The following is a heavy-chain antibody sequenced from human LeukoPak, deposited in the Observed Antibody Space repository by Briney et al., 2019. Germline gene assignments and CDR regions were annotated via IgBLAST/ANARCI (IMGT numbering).Heavy chain of an antibody. CDR2: IYTSGST. CDR1: GGSISSGSYY. V-gene: IGHV4-61*02. CDR3: ARVLGYSYGSYYKWFDP. D-gene: IGHD5-18*01. Sequence: SETLSLTCTVSGGSISSGSYYWSWIRQPAGKGLEWIGRIYTSGSTNYNPSLKSRVTISVDTSKNQFSLKLSSVTAADTAVYYCARVLGYSYGSYYKWFDPWGQGTLVTVSS. J-gene: IGHJ5*02.